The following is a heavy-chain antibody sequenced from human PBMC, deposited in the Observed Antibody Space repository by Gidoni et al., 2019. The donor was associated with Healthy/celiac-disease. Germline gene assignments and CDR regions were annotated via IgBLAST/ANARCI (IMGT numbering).Heavy chain of an antibody. CDR2: MNPNSGNK. D-gene: IGHD3-22*01. V-gene: IGHV1-8*01. Sequence: QVQLVQSGAEVKKPGASVKVSCKASGYTFTSYDINWVRQATGHGLEWMGWMNPNSGNKGYAQKFQGRVTMTRNTSRSTAYMELSSLRSEDTAVYYCARGLRYDSSGYYYYYYGMDVWGQGTTVTVSS. J-gene: IGHJ6*02. CDR1: GYTFTSYD. CDR3: ARGLRYDSSGYYYYYYGMDV.